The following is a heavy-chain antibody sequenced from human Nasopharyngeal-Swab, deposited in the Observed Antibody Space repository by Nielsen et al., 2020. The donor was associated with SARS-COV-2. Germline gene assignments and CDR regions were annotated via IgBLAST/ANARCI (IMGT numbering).Heavy chain of an antibody. J-gene: IGHJ4*02. CDR1: GDSVSSHSAG. V-gene: IGHV6-1*01. CDR2: TLYRSKWYN. D-gene: IGHD3-3*01. CDR3: ARGRDFSFDS. Sequence: SEILSLTCAISGDSVSSHSAGWNWIRQSPSRGLEWLGRTLYRSKWYNDYAESVKSRIAVNPDTSKNQFSLQLNSVTPEDTAVYYCARGRDFSFDSWGQGTLVTASS.